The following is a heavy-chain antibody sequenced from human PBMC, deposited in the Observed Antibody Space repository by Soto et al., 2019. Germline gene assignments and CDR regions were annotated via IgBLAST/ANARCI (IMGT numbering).Heavy chain of an antibody. CDR3: ARSTVAGAGPGVDY. V-gene: IGHV5-51*01. D-gene: IGHD6-19*01. CDR1: GYSFTSYW. Sequence: VESLNISFKGSGYSFTSYWIGWVRQMPGKGLEWMGIIFPADYDTKYSPSFQGQVTISADKSISTAYLQWSSLKASDTAMYYCARSTVAGAGPGVDYWGQGTLVTV. CDR2: IFPADYDT. J-gene: IGHJ4*02.